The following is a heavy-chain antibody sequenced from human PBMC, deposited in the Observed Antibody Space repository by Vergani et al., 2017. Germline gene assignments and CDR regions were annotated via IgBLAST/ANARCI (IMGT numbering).Heavy chain of an antibody. V-gene: IGHV3-23*01. D-gene: IGHD3-22*01. CDR2: ISGSGGST. J-gene: IGHJ4*02. CDR1: GFTFSSYA. Sequence: EVQLLESGGGLVQPGGSLRLSCAASGFTFSSYAMSWVRQAPGKGLEWVSAISGSGGSTYYADSVKGRFTISRDNSKNTLYLQMNSLRAEDTAVYYCAKEGLIVVGITTPNFDYWGQGTLVTVSS. CDR3: AKEGLIVVGITTPNFDY.